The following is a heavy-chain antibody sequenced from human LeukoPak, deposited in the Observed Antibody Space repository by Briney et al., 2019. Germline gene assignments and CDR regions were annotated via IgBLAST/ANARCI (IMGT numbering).Heavy chain of an antibody. CDR3: TSHTGTGDAFRPFHI. D-gene: IGHD2-21*02. J-gene: IGHJ3*02. CDR2: ISGSGGST. Sequence: GGSLRLSCAASGFTFSSYAMSWVRQAPGKGLEWVSAISGSGGSTYYADSVKGRFTISRDNAKNSLYLQMNSLRAEDTAVYYCTSHTGTGDAFRPFHIWGQGTMVTVSS. CDR1: GFTFSSYA. V-gene: IGHV3-23*01.